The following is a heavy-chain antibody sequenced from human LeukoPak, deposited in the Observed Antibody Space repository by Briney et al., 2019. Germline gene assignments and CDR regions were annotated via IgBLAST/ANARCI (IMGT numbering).Heavy chain of an antibody. CDR3: SDPPSDY. CDR2: INQDGSEK. CDR1: GFNLNTEW. J-gene: IGHJ4*02. V-gene: IGHV3-7*01. Sequence: PGGSLRLSCEASGFNLNTEWMTWVRQAPGKGLEWVANINQDGSEKYYVDSVKGRFTISRDNAENSLCLEMNGLMVEDTAVYYCSDPPSDYWGQGALVAVSS.